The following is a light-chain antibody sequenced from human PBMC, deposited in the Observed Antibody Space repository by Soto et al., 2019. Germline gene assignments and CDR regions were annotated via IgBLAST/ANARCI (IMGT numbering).Light chain of an antibody. CDR1: KSVTNNY. J-gene: IGKJ1*01. CDR3: QQYGSSPWT. V-gene: IGKV3-20*01. Sequence: EIVLTQSPGTLSLSPGERATLSCRASKSVTNNYLAWYQQKTGQTPRLIVYLASSRAPGIPDRFSGSGSGTHFTLTIRKVEPEDFAVYYCQQYGSSPWTFGQGTKVEIK. CDR2: LAS.